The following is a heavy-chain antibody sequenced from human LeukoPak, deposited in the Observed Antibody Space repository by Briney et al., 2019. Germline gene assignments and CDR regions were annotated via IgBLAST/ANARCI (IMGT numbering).Heavy chain of an antibody. CDR3: AKDQHGVMITFGGGIDY. CDR1: GFTFSSYG. CDR2: ISGSGGST. V-gene: IGHV3-23*01. D-gene: IGHD3-16*01. Sequence: GGSLRLSCAASGFTFSSYGMSWVRQAPGKGLEWVSAISGSGGSTYYADSVKGRFTISRDNSKNTLYLQMNSLRAEDTAVYYCAKDQHGVMITFGGGIDYWGQRTLVTVSS. J-gene: IGHJ4*02.